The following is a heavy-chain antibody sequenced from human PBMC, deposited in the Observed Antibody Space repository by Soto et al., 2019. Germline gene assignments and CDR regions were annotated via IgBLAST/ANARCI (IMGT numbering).Heavy chain of an antibody. D-gene: IGHD3-10*01. CDR2: SYHSGST. V-gene: IGHV4-4*02. CDR3: ARVRMLRGADRYFDL. Sequence: QVQLQESGPGLVKPSGTLSLTCVVSNGSITSPNWWSWVRQSPEKGLEWIGESYHSGSTNYNPSFKSRATISVDKSKNQFSLRLLSVTAADTAVYYCARVRMLRGADRYFDLWGRGSLVTVSS. CDR1: NGSITSPNW. J-gene: IGHJ2*01.